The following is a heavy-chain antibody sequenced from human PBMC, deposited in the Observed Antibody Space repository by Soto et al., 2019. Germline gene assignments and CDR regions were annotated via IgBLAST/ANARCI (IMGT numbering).Heavy chain of an antibody. Sequence: SETLSLTCAFSGGSISSGGYSWSWIRKPPGKGLEWIGYIYHSGSTYYNPSLKSRVTISVDRSKNQFSLKLSSVTAADTAVYYCARVGYSSSWYEYNWFDPWGQGTLVTVSS. CDR3: ARVGYSSSWYEYNWFDP. V-gene: IGHV4-30-2*01. D-gene: IGHD6-13*01. J-gene: IGHJ5*02. CDR1: GGSISSGGYS. CDR2: IYHSGST.